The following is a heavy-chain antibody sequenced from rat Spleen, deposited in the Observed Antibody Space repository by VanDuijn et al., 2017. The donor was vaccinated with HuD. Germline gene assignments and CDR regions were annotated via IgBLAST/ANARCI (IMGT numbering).Heavy chain of an antibody. CDR2: ISTGGGNT. V-gene: IGHV5-25*01. CDR1: GFTFSNYY. J-gene: IGHJ2*01. CDR3: ARHNYFDGYYPSFDY. D-gene: IGHD1-12*03. Sequence: EVQLVESGGGLVQPGRSMKLSCAASGFTFSNYYMAWVRQAQTKGLEWVASISTGGGNTYYRESVKGRFTVSRDNARTHLYLQMDSLRAEDTATYYCARHNYFDGYYPSFDYWGQGVMVTVSS.